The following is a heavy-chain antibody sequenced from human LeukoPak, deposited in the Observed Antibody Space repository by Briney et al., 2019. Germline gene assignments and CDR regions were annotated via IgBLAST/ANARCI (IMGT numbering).Heavy chain of an antibody. CDR1: DYTFTNYG. D-gene: IGHD1-1*01. CDR2: ISGYNGNT. CDR3: GRGWNGHFDI. V-gene: IGHV1-18*01. J-gene: IGHJ3*02. Sequence: ASVKVSCKASDYTFTNYGITWVRQAPGQGLEWMGWISGYNGNTNYAQRLQGRVTMTTDTTTSTAYMELRSLRSDDTAVYYCGRGWNGHFDIWGQGTMVTVSS.